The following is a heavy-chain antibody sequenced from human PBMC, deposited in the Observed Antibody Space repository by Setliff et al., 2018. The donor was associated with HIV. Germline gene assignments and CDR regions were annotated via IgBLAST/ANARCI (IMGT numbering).Heavy chain of an antibody. D-gene: IGHD3-3*01. CDR1: GFSFSKYA. CDR3: VKSVGDFWNRGFDS. V-gene: IGHV3-64D*06. Sequence: GGSLRLSCSASGFSFSKYAMHWVRQAPGKGLEYVSDISSNGFSTYYTESVKGRFTVSRDNSKNTLYLQMNSLRPGDTAVYYCVKSVGDFWNRGFDSWGQGTQVTVPQ. J-gene: IGHJ5*01. CDR2: ISSNGFST.